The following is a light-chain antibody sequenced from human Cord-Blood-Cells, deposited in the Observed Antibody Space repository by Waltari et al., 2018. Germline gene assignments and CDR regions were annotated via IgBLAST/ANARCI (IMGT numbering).Light chain of an antibody. CDR2: DGS. CDR1: SSDVGSYNL. CDR3: CSYAGSSTHVV. Sequence: QSALTQPASVSGSPGQSITISCTGTSSDVGSYNLVSWYQQHPGKAPKLMIYDGSKRPSGVSKRFSGSKSGNTASLTISGLQAEDEADYDCCSYAGSSTHVVFGGGTKLTVL. V-gene: IGLV2-23*01. J-gene: IGLJ2*01.